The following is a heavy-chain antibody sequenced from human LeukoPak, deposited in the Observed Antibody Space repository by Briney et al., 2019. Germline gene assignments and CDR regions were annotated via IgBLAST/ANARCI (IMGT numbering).Heavy chain of an antibody. CDR2: INPSGGST. V-gene: IGHV1-46*01. CDR3: ARDLTPMPYSSPSNYFDY. J-gene: IGHJ4*02. D-gene: IGHD6-19*01. Sequence: AXVKVSCKASGYTFTGYYMHWVRQAPGQGLEWMGIINPSGGSTSYAQKFQGRVTMTRDTSTSTVYMELSSLRSEDTAVYYCARDLTPMPYSSPSNYFDYWGQGTLVTVSS. CDR1: GYTFTGYY.